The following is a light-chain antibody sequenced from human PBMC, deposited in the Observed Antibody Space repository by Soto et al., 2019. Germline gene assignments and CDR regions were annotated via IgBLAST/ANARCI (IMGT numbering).Light chain of an antibody. CDR1: QSLLHSNGYNY. J-gene: IGKJ5*01. CDR2: LGS. V-gene: IGKV2-28*01. CDR3: MQALQTPLT. Sequence: DIVMTQSPFSLPVTPGEPACVSCRSSQSLLHSNGYNYLDWYLQKPGQSPQLLIYLGSNRASGVPDRFSGSGSGTDFTLKISRVEAEDVGVYYCMQALQTPLTFGQGTRLEIK.